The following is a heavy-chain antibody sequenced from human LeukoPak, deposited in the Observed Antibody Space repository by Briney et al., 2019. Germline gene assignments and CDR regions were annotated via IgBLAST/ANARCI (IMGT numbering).Heavy chain of an antibody. Sequence: SETLSLTCTVSGGSITSYYWSYIRQPAGKGLEWIGRIHTSGSTNYNPSLKSRVTMSVDTSKNQFSLRLSSVTAADTAIYYCAREFSGTSIAARVFDSWGQGTLVTVSS. J-gene: IGHJ4*02. CDR1: GGSITSYY. CDR3: AREFSGTSIAARVFDS. CDR2: IHTSGST. D-gene: IGHD6-6*01. V-gene: IGHV4-4*07.